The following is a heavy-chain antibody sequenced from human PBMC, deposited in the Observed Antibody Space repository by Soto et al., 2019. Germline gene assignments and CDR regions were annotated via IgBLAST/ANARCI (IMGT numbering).Heavy chain of an antibody. J-gene: IGHJ4*02. CDR1: GFTFSSYA. CDR2: ISGSGGST. Sequence: EVQLLESGGGLVQPGGSLRLSCAASGFTFSSYAMSWVRQAPGKGLEWVSAISGSGGSTYYADSVKGRFTISRDNSKNTLYPQMNSLRAEDTDVYYCAKNVRFAQASDYWGQGTLVTVSS. CDR3: AKNVRFAQASDY. D-gene: IGHD3-3*01. V-gene: IGHV3-23*01.